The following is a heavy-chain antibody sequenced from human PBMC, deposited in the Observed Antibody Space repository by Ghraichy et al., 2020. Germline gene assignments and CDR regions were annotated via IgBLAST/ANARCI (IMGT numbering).Heavy chain of an antibody. Sequence: ETLSLTCTVSGGSISSYYWSWIRQPPGKGLEWIGYIYYSGSTNYNPSLKSRVTISVDTSKNQFSLKLSSVTAADTAVYYCARSGIAARRDHFDYWGQGTLVTVSS. D-gene: IGHD6-6*01. J-gene: IGHJ4*02. CDR3: ARSGIAARRDHFDY. CDR2: IYYSGST. V-gene: IGHV4-59*01. CDR1: GGSISSYY.